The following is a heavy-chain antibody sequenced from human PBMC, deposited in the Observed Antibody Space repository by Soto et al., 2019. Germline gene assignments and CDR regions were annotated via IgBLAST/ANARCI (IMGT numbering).Heavy chain of an antibody. CDR1: PFSVTNNNY. Sequence: QAQLQESGPGLVRPSGTLALPCTVSPFSVTNNNYWHWVRQPPRKALYGIGENYHSGSTYYNQTPRDRATIETHQSKNQISLKLTSWTAADTAVYYCARDSGYCTEGGCSIMRDACDVWGQGTLVTVSS. CDR3: ARDSGYCTEGGCSIMRDACDV. CDR2: NYHSGST. J-gene: IGHJ3*01. V-gene: IGHV4-4*02. D-gene: IGHD2-15*01.